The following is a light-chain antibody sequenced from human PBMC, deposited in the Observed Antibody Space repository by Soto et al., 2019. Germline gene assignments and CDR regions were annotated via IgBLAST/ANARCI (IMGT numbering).Light chain of an antibody. J-gene: IGKJ1*01. CDR1: QRVSSH. CDR2: AAS. CDR3: QQYNNWPQT. Sequence: ETVMTQSPVTLSVSPGDTATLSCRASQRVSSHLAWYQQKPGQAPRLLIYAASTRATGIPVRFSGSGSETEFTLTIRSLQSEDFAVYYCQQYNNWPQTFGQGTKVDIK. V-gene: IGKV3-15*01.